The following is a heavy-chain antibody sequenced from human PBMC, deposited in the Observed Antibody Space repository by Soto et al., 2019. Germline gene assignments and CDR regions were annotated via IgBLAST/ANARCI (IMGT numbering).Heavy chain of an antibody. J-gene: IGHJ4*02. V-gene: IGHV1-69*01. CDR1: GGTFNTYA. CDR2: IIPIFGIK. D-gene: IGHD3-10*01. CDR3: AKEAGDH. Sequence: QMQLVQSGAEVKERGSSVKISCKTSGGTFNTYALTWVRQAPGQGLEWIGGIIPIFGIKNVAQRFQGRVTITADESLTTAYMEMTSLRSDDTAVYYCAKEAGDHWGKGTLVTVSS.